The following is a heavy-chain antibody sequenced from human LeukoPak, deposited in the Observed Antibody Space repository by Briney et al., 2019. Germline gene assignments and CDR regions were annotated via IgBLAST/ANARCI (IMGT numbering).Heavy chain of an antibody. CDR3: ARDGNFDI. Sequence: ASVTVSCKASGGTFSSYAISWVRQAPGQGLEWMGWISPNSGGTNYAQKFQGRVTMTRDTSISTAYMELNRLTSDDTAAYYCARDGNFDIWGQGTVVTVSS. D-gene: IGHD4-23*01. J-gene: IGHJ3*02. CDR2: ISPNSGGT. V-gene: IGHV1-2*02. CDR1: GGTFSSYA.